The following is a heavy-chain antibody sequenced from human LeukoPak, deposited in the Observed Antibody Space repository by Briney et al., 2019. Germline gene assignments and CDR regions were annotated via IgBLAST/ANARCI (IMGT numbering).Heavy chain of an antibody. CDR3: ARDGRGTSSAFDI. CDR2: MNHDGSEK. V-gene: IGHV3-7*01. J-gene: IGHJ3*02. CDR1: GFTVSSNE. D-gene: IGHD1/OR15-1a*01. Sequence: GGSLRLSCAASGFTVSSNEMNWVRQAPGKGLEWVSNMNHDGSEKYYIDSVKGRFTISRDNAKNSLYLQMNSLRAEDTAVYYCARDGRGTSSAFDIWGQGTMVTVSS.